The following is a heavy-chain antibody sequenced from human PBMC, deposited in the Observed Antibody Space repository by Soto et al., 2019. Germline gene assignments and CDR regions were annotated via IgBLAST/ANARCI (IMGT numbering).Heavy chain of an antibody. CDR2: INGGNGNT. CDR3: AVPSRRLYSVAPDQ. J-gene: IGHJ4*02. Sequence: QVQLVQSGAEAKKPGASVKLSCRASGYTLTNYVIHWVRQAPGQRLEWMGWINGGNGNTKYSPTFQGRLTITRDTSASTAHLEVNSLTPDDTAVYYCAVPSRRLYSVAPDQWGQGTLVTVSS. CDR1: GYTLTNYV. V-gene: IGHV1-3*01. D-gene: IGHD2-21*01.